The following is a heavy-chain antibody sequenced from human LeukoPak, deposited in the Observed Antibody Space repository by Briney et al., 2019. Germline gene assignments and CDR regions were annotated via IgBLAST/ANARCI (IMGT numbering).Heavy chain of an antibody. CDR2: IYTSGST. D-gene: IGHD3-22*01. CDR1: GGSISSYY. V-gene: IGHV4-4*07. Sequence: PSETLSLTCTVSGGSISSYYWSWIRQPAGKGLEWIGRIYTSGSTNYNPSLRSRVTMSVDTSKNQFSLKLSSVTAADTAVYYCARADDSSGYYLYFDYWGQGTLVTVSS. J-gene: IGHJ4*02. CDR3: ARADDSSGYYLYFDY.